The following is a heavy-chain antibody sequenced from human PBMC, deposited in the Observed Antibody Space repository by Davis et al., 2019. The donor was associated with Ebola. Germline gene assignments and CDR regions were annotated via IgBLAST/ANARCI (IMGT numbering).Heavy chain of an antibody. CDR2: IYPGDSDT. V-gene: IGHV5-51*01. J-gene: IGHJ6*04. D-gene: IGHD3-10*01. CDR1: ENTFTTYW. Sequence: GESLKISCKDSENTFTTYWIGWVRQMPGKGLEWMGIIYPGDSDTRYSPSFQGQVTISADKSISTAYLQWSSLKASDTAMYYCARLHLRSWFFGMDVWGKGTTVSVSS. CDR3: ARLHLRSWFFGMDV.